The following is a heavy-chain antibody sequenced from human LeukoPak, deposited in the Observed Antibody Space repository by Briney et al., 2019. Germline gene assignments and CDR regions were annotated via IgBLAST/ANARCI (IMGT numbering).Heavy chain of an antibody. Sequence: GGSLRLSCAASGFTLSSYWMSWVRQAPGKGLEWVANIDQDGSGEYYVDSVKGRFTISRDNAKNSVSLQMNSLRAEDTAMYYCARKVGKYSGWYNYWGQGTLVTVSS. CDR1: GFTLSSYW. D-gene: IGHD6-19*01. CDR2: IDQDGSGE. V-gene: IGHV3-7*01. CDR3: ARKVGKYSGWYNY. J-gene: IGHJ4*02.